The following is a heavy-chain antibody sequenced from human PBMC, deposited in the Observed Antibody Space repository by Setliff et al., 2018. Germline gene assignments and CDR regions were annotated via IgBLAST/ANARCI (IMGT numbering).Heavy chain of an antibody. Sequence: ASVKVPCKASGYAFASHYMHWVRQAPGQGLEWMGLIHPGGGSSSPAEKFEGRVTMTRDTSTSTVYMELSSLRSDDTAIYFCARAGLASAGRKGIFDHWGQGTLVTV. V-gene: IGHV1-46*01. J-gene: IGHJ4*02. D-gene: IGHD6-13*01. CDR3: ARAGLASAGRKGIFDH. CDR1: GYAFASHY. CDR2: IHPGGGSS.